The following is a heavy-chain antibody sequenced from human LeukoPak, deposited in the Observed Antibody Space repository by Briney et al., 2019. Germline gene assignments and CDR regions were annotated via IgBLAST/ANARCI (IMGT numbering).Heavy chain of an antibody. V-gene: IGHV3-21*01. J-gene: IGHJ4*02. CDR2: ISSSSSYI. CDR3: ARDFFWSGYYVDY. CDR1: GFTFSSYS. Sequence: AGGSLRLSCAASGFTFSSYSMNWVRQAPGKGLEWVSSISSSSSYIYYADSVKGRFTISRDNAKNTLYLQMNSLRAEDTAVYYCARDFFWSGYYVDYWGQGTLVTVSS. D-gene: IGHD3-3*01.